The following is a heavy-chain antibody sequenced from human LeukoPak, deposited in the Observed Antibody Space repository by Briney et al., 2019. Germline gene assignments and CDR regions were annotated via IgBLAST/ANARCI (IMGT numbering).Heavy chain of an antibody. CDR2: MNQDGSGK. Sequence: GGSLRLSCAASGFTFSSYGMHWVRQAPGKGLEWVANMNQDGSGKYYVDSVKGRFTISRDNAKSSLYLQMDSLRAEDTALYYCVRDHVIASAGNDYWGQGTLVTVSS. V-gene: IGHV3-7*01. CDR3: VRDHVIASAGNDY. J-gene: IGHJ4*02. D-gene: IGHD6-13*01. CDR1: GFTFSSYG.